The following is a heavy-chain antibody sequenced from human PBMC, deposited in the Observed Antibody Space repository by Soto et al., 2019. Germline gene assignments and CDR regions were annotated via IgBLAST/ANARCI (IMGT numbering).Heavy chain of an antibody. CDR2: IYHSGST. V-gene: IGHV4-31*03. CDR3: AREAAGLGNWFDP. D-gene: IGHD6-13*01. Sequence: QVQLQESGPGLVKPSQTLSLTCNVSGGSISSGGYYWSWIRQHPGKGLEWIGYIYHSGSTYYNPSLKSRVTISGDTSKNQFSLKLSSVTAADTAVYYWAREAAGLGNWFDPWGQGTLVTVSS. CDR1: GGSISSGGYY. J-gene: IGHJ5*02.